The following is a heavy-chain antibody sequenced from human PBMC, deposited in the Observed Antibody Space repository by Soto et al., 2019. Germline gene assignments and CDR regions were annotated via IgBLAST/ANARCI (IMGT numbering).Heavy chain of an antibody. V-gene: IGHV4-30-4*01. Sequence: SETLSLTCTVSGGSISSGAYYWSWIRQPPGKGLEWVGYIYYSGSTYYNPSLKSRVTISVDTSKNQFSLKLSSVTAADTDVYYCARGDYTWLDPCGQAPLVTVSS. CDR1: GGSISSGAYY. CDR2: IYYSGST. J-gene: IGHJ5*02. CDR3: ARGDYTWLDP.